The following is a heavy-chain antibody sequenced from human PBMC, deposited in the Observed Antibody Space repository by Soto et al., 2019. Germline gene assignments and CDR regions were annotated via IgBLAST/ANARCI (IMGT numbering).Heavy chain of an antibody. CDR1: GDSVSSNSAA. Sequence: HSQTLSLTCAISGDSVSSNSAAWNWIKQSPSRGLEWLGRTYYRSKWYNDYAVSVKSRITINPDTSKNQFSLQLNSVTPEDTAVYYCAREGLYGSGTQPPPDAFAIWGQGTMVTVSS. CDR2: TYYRSKWYN. J-gene: IGHJ3*02. CDR3: AREGLYGSGTQPPPDAFAI. D-gene: IGHD3-10*01. V-gene: IGHV6-1*01.